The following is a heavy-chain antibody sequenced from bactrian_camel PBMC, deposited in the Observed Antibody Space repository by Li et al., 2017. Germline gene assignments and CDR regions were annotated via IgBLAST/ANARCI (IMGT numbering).Heavy chain of an antibody. Sequence: HVQLVESGGGSVQAGGSLKLSCQASGYTRGDWCMGWFRQAPGKGLEWVSSIDSDATTIYYGDSVKGRFTVSRDNAKNTVYLQMNSLKSEDTALYYCAAEPRTVVPGFFVCYPYWGQGTQVTVS. CDR1: GYTRGDWC. CDR3: AAEPRTVVPGFFVCYPY. CDR2: IDSDATTI. V-gene: IGHV3-2*01. J-gene: IGHJ4*01. D-gene: IGHD6*01.